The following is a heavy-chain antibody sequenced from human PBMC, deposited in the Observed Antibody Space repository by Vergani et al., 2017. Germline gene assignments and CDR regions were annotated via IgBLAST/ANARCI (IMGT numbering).Heavy chain of an antibody. CDR1: GFTFSSYA. J-gene: IGHJ4*02. D-gene: IGHD2-2*02. CDR3: AKVPNRAIYCSSTSCYMLDY. Sequence: EVQLLESGGGLVQPGGSLRLSCAASGFTFSSYAMSWVRQAPGKGLEWVSASSGSGGSTYYADSVKGRFTISRDNSKNTLYLQMNSQRAEDTAVYYCAKVPNRAIYCSSTSCYMLDYWGQGTLVTVSS. V-gene: IGHV3-23*01. CDR2: SSGSGGST.